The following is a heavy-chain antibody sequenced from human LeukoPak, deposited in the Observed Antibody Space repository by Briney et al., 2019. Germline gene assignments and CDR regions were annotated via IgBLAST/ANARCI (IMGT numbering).Heavy chain of an antibody. J-gene: IGHJ3*02. D-gene: IGHD5-12*01. CDR1: GYSISSGYY. CDR2: IYYSGST. CDR3: ARVYGAGYDFRGAFDI. V-gene: IGHV4-38-2*02. Sequence: SDTLSLTCTVSGYSISSGYYWGWIRQPPGKGLEWIGSIYYSGSTYYNPSLKSRVTISVDTSKNQFSLKLSSVTAADAAVYYCARVYGAGYDFRGAFDIWGQGTMVTVSS.